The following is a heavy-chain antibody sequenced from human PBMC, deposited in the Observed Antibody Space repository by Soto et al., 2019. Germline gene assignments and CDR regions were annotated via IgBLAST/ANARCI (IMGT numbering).Heavy chain of an antibody. CDR3: ARDLTGSVFDS. Sequence: PGGLLRHSCAAAGVTCSDSWMHRVRQVPGKGLVTVSRINSDGSSTTYADSVKGRFTISRDNAKNTLYLQMNSLRAEDTAVYYCARDLTGSVFDSWGQGTLVTVSS. J-gene: IGHJ4*02. CDR2: INSDGSST. CDR1: GVTCSDSW. D-gene: IGHD7-27*01. V-gene: IGHV3-74*01.